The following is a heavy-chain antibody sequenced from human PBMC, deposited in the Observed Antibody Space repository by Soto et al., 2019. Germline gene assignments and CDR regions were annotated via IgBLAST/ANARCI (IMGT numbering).Heavy chain of an antibody. D-gene: IGHD3-10*01. Sequence: QVTLKESGPVLVNPTETLTLTCTVSGFSLSNARMSVCWIRQPPGKALEWLAHIFSNDAKSYSASLKSRLTISKDTSKSQVVLTMTTMDPVDTATYYCARIRGWGWLGPNDYWGQGTLVTVSS. CDR3: ARIRGWGWLGPNDY. J-gene: IGHJ4*02. CDR2: IFSNDAK. CDR1: GFSLSNARMS. V-gene: IGHV2-26*01.